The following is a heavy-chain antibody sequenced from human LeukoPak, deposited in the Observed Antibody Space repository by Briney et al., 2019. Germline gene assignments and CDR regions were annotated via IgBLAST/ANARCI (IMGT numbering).Heavy chain of an antibody. CDR1: GFTFTSHV. CDR2: ISMNVQTT. Sequence: GGSLRLSCSASGFTFTSHVMHWVRQAPGKGLQYVSGISMNVQTTYYAGSVKGRFTISRDSSKNTVYPQMNSLTAEDTAVYYCVREGLERRTNFDYWGQGTLVSVSS. V-gene: IGHV3-64D*06. D-gene: IGHD1-1*01. CDR3: VREGLERRTNFDY. J-gene: IGHJ4*02.